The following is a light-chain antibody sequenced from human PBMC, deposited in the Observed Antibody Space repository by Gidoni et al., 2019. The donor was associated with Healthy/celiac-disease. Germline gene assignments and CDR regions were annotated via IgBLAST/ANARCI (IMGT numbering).Light chain of an antibody. CDR2: GAS. CDR1: QSVLYSSNNRNY. Sequence: DIVMTPATDLLAVSLGERATIHCKSSQSVLYSSNNRNYLAWYQQKPGQPPKLLIYGASTRESGVPDRFSGSGSGTDFTLTISSLQAEDLAVYYCQQYYSTPWTFGQGTKVEIK. J-gene: IGKJ1*01. V-gene: IGKV4-1*01. CDR3: QQYYSTPWT.